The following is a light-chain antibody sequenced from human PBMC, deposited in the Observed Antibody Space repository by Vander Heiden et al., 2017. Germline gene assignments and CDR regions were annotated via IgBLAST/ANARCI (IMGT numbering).Light chain of an antibody. Sequence: QSSLTQPPSVSGAPAQRVTLYSTGSSSNIGATHDVPSTQQLPGTPPQLLIYGNSSRPSGVNDRFSGSTSGTSASLVTTGLQDEDEADYYCQSYDSSLSGWVFGGGTKLTVL. CDR2: GNS. V-gene: IGLV1-40*01. J-gene: IGLJ3*02. CDR3: QSYDSSLSGWV. CDR1: SSNIGATHD.